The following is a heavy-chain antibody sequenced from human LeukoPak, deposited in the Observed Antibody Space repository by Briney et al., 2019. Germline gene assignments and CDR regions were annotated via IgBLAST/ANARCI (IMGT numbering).Heavy chain of an antibody. Sequence: GGSLRLSCVGSGFTFRSHAMSWVRQAPGKGLEWVSAISGSGGSTYYADSVKGRFTISRDNSKNTLYLQMNSLRAEDTAVYYCAKDPSSRLLWFGESTNWGQGTLVTVSS. J-gene: IGHJ4*02. V-gene: IGHV3-23*01. CDR1: GFTFRSHA. CDR3: AKDPSSRLLWFGESTN. CDR2: ISGSGGST. D-gene: IGHD3-10*01.